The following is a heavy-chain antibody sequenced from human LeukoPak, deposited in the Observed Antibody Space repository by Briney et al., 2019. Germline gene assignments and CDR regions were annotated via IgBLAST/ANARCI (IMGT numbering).Heavy chain of an antibody. CDR2: TKHSEST. Sequence: PSETLSLTCAVYGGSYRDYYWSWIRQSPGKGLEWIGEIKSTGTTNWIGETKHSESTNYNPSLKSRVTISADTSKNQFSLKLTSVTAADTAVYYCARVIGSDTRDYYLGYWGQGTLVTVYS. V-gene: IGHV4-34*01. CDR1: GGSYRDYY. D-gene: IGHD2-2*01. CDR3: ARVIGSDTRDYYLGY. J-gene: IGHJ4*02.